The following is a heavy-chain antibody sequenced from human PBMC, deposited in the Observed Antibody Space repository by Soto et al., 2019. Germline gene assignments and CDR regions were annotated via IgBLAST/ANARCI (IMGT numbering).Heavy chain of an antibody. Sequence: VAEGSIIGLCGCRIIKHHRKGLEWIGYIYYRGSTYYNPYLKSRVTISVDTSKNQFSLKLSSVTAADPAVYYCARDQINYGSGSYYLGNPGVYYYGMAVWGQGTTVTVSS. CDR2: IYYRGST. V-gene: IGHV4-59*01. D-gene: IGHD3-10*01. J-gene: IGHJ6*02. CDR3: ARDQINYGSGSYYLGNPGVYYYGMAV. CDR1: EGSIIGLC.